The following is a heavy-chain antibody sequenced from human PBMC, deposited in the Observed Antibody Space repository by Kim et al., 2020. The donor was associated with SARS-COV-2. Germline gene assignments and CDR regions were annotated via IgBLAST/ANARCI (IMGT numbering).Heavy chain of an antibody. Sequence: GGSLRLSCAASGFTFSNYAMSWVRQAPGKGLEWVSGITSGATTYYADSVKGRFTISRDNSKKTVYLQMNSLRVEDTAVYYCAKDYPETGGWDFFDYWGQGTLVTVSS. D-gene: IGHD6-19*01. CDR2: ITSGATT. J-gene: IGHJ4*02. CDR1: GFTFSNYA. V-gene: IGHV3-23*01. CDR3: AKDYPETGGWDFFDY.